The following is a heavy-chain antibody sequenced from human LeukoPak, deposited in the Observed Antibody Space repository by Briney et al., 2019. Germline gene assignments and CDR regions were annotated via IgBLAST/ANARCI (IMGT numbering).Heavy chain of an antibody. Sequence: SETLSLTCAVSGGPFSHYYWTWIRQPPGKGLEWIEEINENGNTNYDPSLKSRVTISVDTSRNHFSLNLTSVTAADTAVYYCASRIGRYLYYFGMDVWGQGTTVTVSS. D-gene: IGHD1-26*01. CDR2: INENGNT. CDR3: ASRIGRYLYYFGMDV. J-gene: IGHJ6*02. V-gene: IGHV4-34*01. CDR1: GGPFSHYY.